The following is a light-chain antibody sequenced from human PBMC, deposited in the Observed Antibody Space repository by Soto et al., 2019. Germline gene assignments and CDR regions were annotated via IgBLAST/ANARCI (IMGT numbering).Light chain of an antibody. V-gene: IGKV3-15*01. CDR2: GAS. CDR1: QSVSSY. J-gene: IGKJ5*01. CDR3: QQYSKWPIT. Sequence: EIVLTQSPGTLSLSPGARATLSCRASQSVSSYSLAWYQKKPGQAPRLLIYGASTGATGIPARFSGSGSGTEFTLTINSLQSEDVAVYYCQQYSKWPITFGQGTRLEIK.